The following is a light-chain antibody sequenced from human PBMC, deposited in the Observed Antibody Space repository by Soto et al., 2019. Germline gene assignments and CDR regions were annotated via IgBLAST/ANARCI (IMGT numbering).Light chain of an antibody. V-gene: IGKV1-13*02. CDR2: DGS. J-gene: IGKJ4*01. CDR1: QGISSA. CDR3: QQLNSLPLN. Sequence: AIQLTQSPSSLSASVGDRVTITCRASQGISSALAWYQQKPGKAPKLLVYDGSSLESGVSSRFSGSGSGTDFTLTISSLQPEDSATYFCQQLNSLPLNFGGGNKVDIK.